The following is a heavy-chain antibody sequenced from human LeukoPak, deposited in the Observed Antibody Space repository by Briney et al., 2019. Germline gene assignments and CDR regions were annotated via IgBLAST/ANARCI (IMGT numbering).Heavy chain of an antibody. CDR2: INPNSGGT. CDR3: ARGLATVTTRGVDYFDY. J-gene: IGHJ4*02. CDR1: GYTFTDYY. Sequence: ASVKVSCKASGYTFTDYYMHWVRQAPGQGLEWMGWINPNSGGTNYAQKFQGRVTMTRDTSISTAYMELSRLRSDDTAVYYCARGLATVTTRGVDYFDYWGQGTLVTVSS. V-gene: IGHV1-2*02. D-gene: IGHD4-17*01.